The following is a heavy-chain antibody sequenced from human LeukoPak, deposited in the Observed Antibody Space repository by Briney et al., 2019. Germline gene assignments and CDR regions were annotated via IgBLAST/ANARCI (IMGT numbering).Heavy chain of an antibody. J-gene: IGHJ4*02. V-gene: IGHV4-4*07. CDR3: ARASYSYDINGWVPFDY. D-gene: IGHD3-22*01. CDR2: IYTSGST. Sequence: SETLSLTCTVSGDSISAYYWSWIRQPAGRGLEWIGRIYTSGSTNYNPSLKSRVTISGDTSKNQFSLRLSSVTAADTAVYYCARASYSYDINGWVPFDYWGQGTLATVSS. CDR1: GDSISAYY.